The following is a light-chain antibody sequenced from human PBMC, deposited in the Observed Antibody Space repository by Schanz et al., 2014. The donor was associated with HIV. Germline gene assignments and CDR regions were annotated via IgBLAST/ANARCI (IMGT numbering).Light chain of an antibody. CDR3: SSYAGSNNLV. CDR2: DVS. J-gene: IGLJ3*02. Sequence: QSALTQPRSVSGSPGQSVTISCTGTSSDVGGYNYVSWYQQHPGKAPKLMIYDVSNRPSGVPDRFSGSKSGNTASLTVSRLQAEDEADYYCSSYAGSNNLVFGGGTKLTVL. V-gene: IGLV2-8*01. CDR1: SSDVGGYNY.